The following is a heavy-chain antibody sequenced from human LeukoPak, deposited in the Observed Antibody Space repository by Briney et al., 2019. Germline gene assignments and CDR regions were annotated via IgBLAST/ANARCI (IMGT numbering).Heavy chain of an antibody. V-gene: IGHV3-23*01. D-gene: IGHD3-10*01. J-gene: IGHJ5*02. CDR2: ISGSGGTT. Sequence: QPGGSLRLSCAASGFTFSSYVMSWVRQAPGRGREWVSGISGSGGTTYFADSVKGRFTISRDNSKNTLYLQMNSLRAEDTAVYYCAKGYYASGKFFDPWGQGTLVTVSS. CDR3: AKGYYASGKFFDP. CDR1: GFTFSSYV.